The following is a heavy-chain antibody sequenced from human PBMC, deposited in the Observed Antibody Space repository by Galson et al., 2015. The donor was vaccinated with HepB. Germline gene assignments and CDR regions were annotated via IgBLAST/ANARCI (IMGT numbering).Heavy chain of an antibody. J-gene: IGHJ3*02. CDR1: GFTFSAYT. CDR2: ISRSSKYI. D-gene: IGHD1-26*01. Sequence: SLRLSCAASGFTFSAYTMNWVRQAPGMGLEWVSSISRSSKYIYYADSLKARFTVSRDNAKNSLFLQMNSLGAEDTAIYYCAREGELLPTSMYDALDIWGQGTMVTVSS. CDR3: AREGELLPTSMYDALDI. V-gene: IGHV3-21*01.